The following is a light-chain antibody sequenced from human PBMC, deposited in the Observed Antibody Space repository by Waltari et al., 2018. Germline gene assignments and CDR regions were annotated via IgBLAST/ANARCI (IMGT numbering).Light chain of an antibody. CDR3: QQYDNWPPIT. J-gene: IGKJ5*01. V-gene: IGKV3-15*01. CDR1: QHDRYS. CDR2: GAS. Sequence: DIVLTHSPATLSVSPGERATLPFRTSQHDRYSLSRYQQKPGQAPRLLIYGASTRATGIPARFSGSGPGTEFTLTISSVQSEDFAVYYCQQYDNWPPITFSQGTRLEIK.